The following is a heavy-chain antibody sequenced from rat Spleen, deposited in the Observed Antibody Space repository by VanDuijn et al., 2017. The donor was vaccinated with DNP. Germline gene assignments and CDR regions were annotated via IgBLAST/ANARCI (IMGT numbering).Heavy chain of an antibody. Sequence: EVKLVESGGGLVQPGRSLKLSCAASGFNFNEYWMGWVRQAPGKGLGWIGQISKDSSTIDYSPSLKDKITISRDNAQNTLYLQMSKLGSEDTAIYYCVREDRGVDYWGQGVMVTVSS. CDR1: GFNFNEYW. J-gene: IGHJ2*01. D-gene: IGHD5-1*01. V-gene: IGHV4-2*01. CDR3: VREDRGVDY. CDR2: ISKDSSTI.